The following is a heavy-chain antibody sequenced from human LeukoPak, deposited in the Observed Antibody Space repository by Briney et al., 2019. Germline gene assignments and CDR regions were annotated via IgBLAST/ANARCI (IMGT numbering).Heavy chain of an antibody. CDR1: GYSFTSYW. J-gene: IGHJ4*02. CDR3: ARATVTTSY. D-gene: IGHD4-17*01. Sequence: GESLKISCKGSGYSFTSYWIGWVRQMPGKGLEWMGIIYPGDSDTRYSPSFQGQVTISADKSISTAYMELSRLRSDDTAVYYCARATVTTSYWGQGTLATVSS. V-gene: IGHV5-51*01. CDR2: IYPGDSDT.